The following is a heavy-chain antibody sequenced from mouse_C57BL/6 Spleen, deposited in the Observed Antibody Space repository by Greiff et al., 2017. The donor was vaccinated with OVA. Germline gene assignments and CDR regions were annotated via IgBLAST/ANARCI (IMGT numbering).Heavy chain of an antibody. CDR2: IGPGSGST. CDR1: GYTFTDYY. D-gene: IGHD2-3*01. CDR3: ARWAHYDGYSYFAY. J-gene: IGHJ2*01. V-gene: IGHV1-77*01. Sequence: QVQLQQSGAELVKPGASVKISCKASGYTFTDYYINWVKQRPGQGLEWIGKIGPGSGSTYYNEKFKGKATLTADKSSRTAYMQLRSLTSEDSTVYYGARWAHYDGYSYFAYWGQGTALTVSS.